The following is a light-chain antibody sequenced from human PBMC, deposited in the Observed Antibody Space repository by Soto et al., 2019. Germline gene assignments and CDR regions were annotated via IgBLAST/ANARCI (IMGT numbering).Light chain of an antibody. Sequence: EIVMTQSPATLSVSPGERVTLSCRASQSVSSKLAWYQHIPGQAPRLLIYGASTRATGIPARFSGSGSGTEFTLTISSLQSEDFAVYYCQQYNNWPRTFGQGTKVEIK. J-gene: IGKJ1*01. V-gene: IGKV3-15*01. CDR1: QSVSSK. CDR2: GAS. CDR3: QQYNNWPRT.